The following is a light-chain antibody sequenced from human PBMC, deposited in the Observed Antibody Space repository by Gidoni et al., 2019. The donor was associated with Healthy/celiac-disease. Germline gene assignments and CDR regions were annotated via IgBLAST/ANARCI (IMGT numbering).Light chain of an antibody. CDR3: QQYNNWPPWT. CDR2: GAS. J-gene: IGKJ1*01. Sequence: DIVMTQSPATLSVSPGERATLSCRASQSVSSNLAWYQQKPGQAPRLLIYGASTSATGIPARFSGSGSWTEFTLTISSLQSEDFAVYYCQQYNNWPPWTFGQGTKVEIK. V-gene: IGKV3-15*01. CDR1: QSVSSN.